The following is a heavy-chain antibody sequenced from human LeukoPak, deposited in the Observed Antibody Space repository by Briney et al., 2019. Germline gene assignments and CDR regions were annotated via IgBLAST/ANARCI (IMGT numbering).Heavy chain of an antibody. CDR3: ARAYYYDRSGY. CDR2: IEQDGSEK. V-gene: IGHV3-7*04. Sequence: GGSLRLSCAASGFTFSNYLMGWVRQAPGKGLEWVANIEQDGSEKYYADSVKGRFTVSRDNAKNAPSLQMNSLRVEDTAVYYCARAYYYDRSGYWGQGTLVTVSS. CDR1: GFTFSNYL. D-gene: IGHD3-22*01. J-gene: IGHJ4*02.